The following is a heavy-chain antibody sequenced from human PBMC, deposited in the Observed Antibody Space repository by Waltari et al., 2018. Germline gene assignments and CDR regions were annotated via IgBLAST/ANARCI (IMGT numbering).Heavy chain of an antibody. V-gene: IGHV1-3*03. D-gene: IGHD3-22*01. Sequence: QVQLVQSGAEVKKPGASVKVSCKASGYTFTSYAMHWVRQAPGQRLEWMGWINAGNGNTTYAQECEGRGTITRDTSASTAYMELSSLRSEDMAVYDCARAPYYYDSSVPGPDYWGQGTLVTVSS. CDR1: GYTFTSYA. CDR2: INAGNGNT. CDR3: ARAPYYYDSSVPGPDY. J-gene: IGHJ4*02.